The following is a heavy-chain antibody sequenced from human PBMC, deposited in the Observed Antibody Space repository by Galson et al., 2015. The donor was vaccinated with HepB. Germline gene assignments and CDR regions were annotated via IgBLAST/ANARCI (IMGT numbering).Heavy chain of an antibody. CDR1: GFTFSSYW. D-gene: IGHD6-13*01. J-gene: IGHJ4*02. V-gene: IGHV3-7*03. CDR2: IKQDGSEK. CDR3: ARVFIRTGRIAAAGTKYYFDY. Sequence: SLRLSCAASGFTFSSYWMSWVRQAPGKGLEWVANIKQDGSEKYYVDSVKGRFTISRDNAKDSLYLQMNSLRAEDTAVYYCARVFIRTGRIAAAGTKYYFDYWGQGTLVTVSS.